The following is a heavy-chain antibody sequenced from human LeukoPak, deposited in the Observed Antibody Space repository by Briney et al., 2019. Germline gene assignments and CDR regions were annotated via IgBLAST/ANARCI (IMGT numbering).Heavy chain of an antibody. Sequence: ASVKVSCKASGYTFTSYYLHWVRQAPGQGLEWMGRINPNSGGTDYAQRFQGRVTMTRDTSMSTAYMELSWLRSDDTAVYYCARDFSLWFDYWGQGTLVTVSS. D-gene: IGHD3-10*01. J-gene: IGHJ4*02. CDR1: GYTFTSYY. CDR3: ARDFSLWFDY. CDR2: INPNSGGT. V-gene: IGHV1-2*06.